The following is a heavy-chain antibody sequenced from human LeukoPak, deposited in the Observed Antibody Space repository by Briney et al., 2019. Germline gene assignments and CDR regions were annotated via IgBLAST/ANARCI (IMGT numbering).Heavy chain of an antibody. CDR1: GFTFSSYE. CDR3: ARDYDSSGYYDSR. CDR2: ISSSGSTI. Sequence: GGSLRLSCAASGFTFSSYEMNWVRQAPGKGLEWVSYISSSGSTIYYADSLKGRFTISRDNAKNSLYLQMNSLRAEDTAVYYCARDYDSSGYYDSRWGQGTLVTVSS. D-gene: IGHD3-22*01. J-gene: IGHJ4*02. V-gene: IGHV3-48*03.